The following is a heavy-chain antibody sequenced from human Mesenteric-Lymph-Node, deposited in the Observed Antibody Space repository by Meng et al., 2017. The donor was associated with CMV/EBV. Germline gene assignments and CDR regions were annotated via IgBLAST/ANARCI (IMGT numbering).Heavy chain of an antibody. CDR3: ARDRVDCSSTSCHYGMDV. Sequence: GESLKISCTASGFRFSSYDMNWIRQAPGKGLEWVSYISGGATAIYYAESVKGRFTTSRDNAKNSLSLQMNSLRAEDTAVYYCARDRVDCSSTSCHYGMDVWGQGTTVTVSS. V-gene: IGHV3-48*03. D-gene: IGHD2-2*01. J-gene: IGHJ6*02. CDR2: ISGGATAI. CDR1: GFRFSSYD.